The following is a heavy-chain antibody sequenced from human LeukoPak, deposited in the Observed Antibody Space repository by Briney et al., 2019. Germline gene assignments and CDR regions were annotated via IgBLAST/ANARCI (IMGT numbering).Heavy chain of an antibody. J-gene: IGHJ4*02. V-gene: IGHV3-21*01. CDR2: ISRSSSYI. CDR1: GFTFSAYA. Sequence: KTGGSLRLSCEASGFTFSAYAMTWVRQAPGKGLEWVSCISRSSSYISYADSVKGRFTISRDNAKNSLFLQMNSLRAEDTAVYYCARERVGAYDYWGQGTLVTVSS. D-gene: IGHD1-26*01. CDR3: ARERVGAYDY.